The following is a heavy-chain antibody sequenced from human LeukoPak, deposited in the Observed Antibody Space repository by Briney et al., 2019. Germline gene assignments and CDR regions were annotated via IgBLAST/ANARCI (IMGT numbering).Heavy chain of an antibody. J-gene: IGHJ6*02. Sequence: GGSLRLSCAASGFTFSSYWMHWVRQAQGKGLVWVSRVNSDGGSATYADSVKGRFTISRDNARNTLYLQMNSLRAEDTAVFYCARGRYYVMDVWGQGTTVTVSS. CDR3: ARGRYYVMDV. CDR2: VNSDGGSA. CDR1: GFTFSSYW. V-gene: IGHV3-74*01.